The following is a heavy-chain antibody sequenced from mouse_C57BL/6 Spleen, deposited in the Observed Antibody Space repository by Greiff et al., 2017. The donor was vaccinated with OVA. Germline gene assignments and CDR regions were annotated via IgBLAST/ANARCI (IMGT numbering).Heavy chain of an antibody. V-gene: IGHV1-55*01. Sequence: QVQLQQPGAELVKPGASVKMSCKASGYTFTSYWITWVKQRPGQGLEWIGDIYPGSGSTNYNEKFKSKATLTVDTSSSTAYMQLSSLTAEDSAVYYCARNWDVEGYYFDYWGQGTTLTVSS. D-gene: IGHD4-1*01. CDR1: GYTFTSYW. CDR3: ARNWDVEGYYFDY. CDR2: IYPGSGST. J-gene: IGHJ2*01.